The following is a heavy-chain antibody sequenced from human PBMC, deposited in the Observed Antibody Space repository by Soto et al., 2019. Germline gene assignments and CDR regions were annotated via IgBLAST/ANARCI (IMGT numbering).Heavy chain of an antibody. CDR1: GGSISSNYYY. V-gene: IGHV4-39*07. CDR3: ARVGGSGYVRY. Sequence: SETLSLTCTVSGGSISSNYYYWSWIRQPPGKGLEWIGEINHSGSTNYNPSLKSRVTISVDTSKNQFSLKLSSVTAADTAVYYCARVGGSGYVRYWGQGTLVTVSS. J-gene: IGHJ4*02. D-gene: IGHD5-12*01. CDR2: INHSGST.